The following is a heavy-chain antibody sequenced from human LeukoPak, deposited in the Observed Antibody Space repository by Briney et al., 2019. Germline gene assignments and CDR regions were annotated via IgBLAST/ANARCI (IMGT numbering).Heavy chain of an antibody. V-gene: IGHV3-30*02. Sequence: GGSLRLSCAASGFSFSTYGMHWLRQAPGKGLEWVAVILYDGSNEYYADSVKGRFTISRDISKNTLYLQMNSLRAEETAVYYCAKDDYGDYADYYGMDVWGQGTTVTVSS. D-gene: IGHD4-17*01. CDR2: ILYDGSNE. CDR1: GFSFSTYG. CDR3: AKDDYGDYADYYGMDV. J-gene: IGHJ6*02.